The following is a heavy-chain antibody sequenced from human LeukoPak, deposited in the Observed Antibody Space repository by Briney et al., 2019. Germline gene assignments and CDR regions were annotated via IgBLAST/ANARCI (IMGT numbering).Heavy chain of an antibody. CDR3: AKGLGIGELWVDS. V-gene: IGHV3-23*01. CDR1: GFSFSSYA. J-gene: IGHJ4*02. CDR2: TSGSGAGT. Sequence: PGGSLRLSCASSGFSFSSYAMSWVRQAPGKGLEWGSSTSGSGAGTYYADSVKGRFTISRDNSKNTVYLQMNSLRAEDTAVYYCAKGLGIGELWVDSWGQGTLVTVSS. D-gene: IGHD3-10*01.